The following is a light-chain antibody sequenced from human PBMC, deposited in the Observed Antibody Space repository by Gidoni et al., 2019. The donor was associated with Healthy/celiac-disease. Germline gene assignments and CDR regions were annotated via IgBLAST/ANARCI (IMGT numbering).Light chain of an antibody. CDR1: QSIGSS. CDR2: YAS. V-gene: IGKV6-21*01. Sequence: EIVLTQYPDFQSVTPKEKVNIPCRASQSIGSSLHWYQQKPDQSPKLLIKYASQPVSGVPSRFSGRGSGTDFTLTINSLEAEDAATYYCQQSSSSPITFGQGTRLEIK. CDR3: QQSSSSPIT. J-gene: IGKJ5*01.